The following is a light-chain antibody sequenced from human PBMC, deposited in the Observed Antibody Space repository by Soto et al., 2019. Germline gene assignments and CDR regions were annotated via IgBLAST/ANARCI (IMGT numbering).Light chain of an antibody. V-gene: IGKV3-15*01. Sequence: EVVLTQSPATLYLSQGERATLSCRASQTVNVNLDWHQQKPGQAPRLLIYGAYTRDAGVPARFTGSGSGTEFTLTNSSLQSDDFAVYYCQQYHHWPPYTFGQGTKLEIK. CDR1: QTVNVN. CDR2: GAY. J-gene: IGKJ2*01. CDR3: QQYHHWPPYT.